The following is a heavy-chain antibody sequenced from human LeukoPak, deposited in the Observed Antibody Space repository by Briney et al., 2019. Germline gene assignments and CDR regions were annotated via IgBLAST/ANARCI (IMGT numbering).Heavy chain of an antibody. Sequence: ASVKVSCKASGGTFSSYAISWVRQAPGQGLEWMGGIIPIFGTANYAQKFQGRVTITADESTSTAYMELSSLRSEDTAVYYCAVLTRYSIFGVVIQDYWGQGTLVTVSS. V-gene: IGHV1-69*13. D-gene: IGHD3-3*01. J-gene: IGHJ4*02. CDR2: IIPIFGTA. CDR1: GGTFSSYA. CDR3: AVLTRYSIFGVVIQDY.